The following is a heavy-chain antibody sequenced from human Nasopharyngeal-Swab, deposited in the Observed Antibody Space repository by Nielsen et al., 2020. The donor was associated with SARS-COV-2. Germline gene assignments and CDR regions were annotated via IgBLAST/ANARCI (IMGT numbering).Heavy chain of an antibody. V-gene: IGHV1-3*01. CDR3: ARDRNYDFWSGYSGDAFDI. Sequence: WARQAPGQGLEGVGWINAGNGNTKYSQKFQGRVTITRDTSASTAYMELSSLRSEDTAVYYCARDRNYDFWSGYSGDAFDIWGQGTMVTVSS. D-gene: IGHD3-3*01. CDR2: INAGNGNT. J-gene: IGHJ3*02.